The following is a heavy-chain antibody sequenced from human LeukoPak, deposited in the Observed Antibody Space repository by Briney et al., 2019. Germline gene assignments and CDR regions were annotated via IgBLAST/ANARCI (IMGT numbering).Heavy chain of an antibody. CDR3: ARAPRELERPFDY. D-gene: IGHD1-1*01. V-gene: IGHV4-61*01. Sequence: SETLSLTCAVSGGSVNRGSYYWSWIRQPPGKGLEWIGYIYYTGITNYNPSLKSRVTISLDTSKNQFSLKVSSVTAADTAVYYCARAPRELERPFDYWGQGTLVTVSS. CDR2: IYYTGIT. CDR1: GGSVNRGSYY. J-gene: IGHJ4*02.